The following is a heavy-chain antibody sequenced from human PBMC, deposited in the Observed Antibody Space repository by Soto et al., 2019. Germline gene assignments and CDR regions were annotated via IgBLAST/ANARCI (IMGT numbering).Heavy chain of an antibody. V-gene: IGHV3-66*01. D-gene: IGHD2-2*01. CDR3: ARGGVPAADAKYYYYYYMDV. Sequence: PGGSLRLSCAASGFTVSSNYMSWVRQAPGKGLEWVSVIYSGGSTYYADSVKGRFTISRDNSKNTLYLQMNSLRAEDTAVYYCARGGVPAADAKYYYYYYMDVWGKGTTVTVSS. CDR1: GFTVSSNY. J-gene: IGHJ6*03. CDR2: IYSGGST.